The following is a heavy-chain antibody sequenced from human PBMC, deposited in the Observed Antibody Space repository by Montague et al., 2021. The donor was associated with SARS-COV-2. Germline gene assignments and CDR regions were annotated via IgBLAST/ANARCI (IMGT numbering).Heavy chain of an antibody. D-gene: IGHD5-12*01. V-gene: IGHV3-15*01. Sequence: SLRLSCAASGFTFSDVWMSWVRQAPGKGLEWVGRIKTKTDGGTTDYAAPVKGRFTISRDDSKNTLYLHMNSLKTEDTAVYYCTTDLSGYDSLDLWGRGTLVTVSS. CDR3: TTDLSGYDSLDL. CDR2: IKTKTDGGTT. CDR1: GFTFSDVW. J-gene: IGHJ2*01.